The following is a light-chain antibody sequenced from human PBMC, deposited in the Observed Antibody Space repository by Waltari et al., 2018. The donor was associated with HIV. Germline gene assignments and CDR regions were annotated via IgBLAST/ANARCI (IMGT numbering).Light chain of an antibody. CDR2: EDN. CDR1: SGSIANAS. CDR3: QSYDSDHTTKV. Sequence: NFMLTQPPSVSESPGKTVTISCTRTSGSIANASLHWYQQHPASTPTTLIYEDNHKPSGVPDRFSGSIDRSSNNASLIITGLKTEDEADDYCQSYDSDHTTKVFGGGTKLTVL. J-gene: IGLJ3*02. V-gene: IGLV6-57*01.